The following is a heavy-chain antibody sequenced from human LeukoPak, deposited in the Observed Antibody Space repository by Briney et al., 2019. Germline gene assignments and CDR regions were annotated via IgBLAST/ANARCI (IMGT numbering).Heavy chain of an antibody. V-gene: IGHV3-30*02. CDR2: IRYNGNNQ. D-gene: IGHD2-15*01. Sequence: PGGSLRLSCAASGFTFNNYGMHWVRQAPGKGLEWVAFIRYNGNNQYYADSVKGRFTISRDNSKNTLYLQMNSLRAEDTAVYYCAKDRYCSGGSCYSNETAMVPDYWGQGTLVTVSS. J-gene: IGHJ4*02. CDR1: GFTFNNYG. CDR3: AKDRYCSGGSCYSNETAMVPDY.